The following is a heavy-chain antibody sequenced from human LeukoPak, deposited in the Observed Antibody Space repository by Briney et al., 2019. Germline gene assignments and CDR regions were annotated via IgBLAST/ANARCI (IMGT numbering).Heavy chain of an antibody. J-gene: IGHJ4*02. CDR3: ARLYSYGYVDY. CDR2: IYYSGST. D-gene: IGHD5-18*01. CDR1: GGSISSYY. Sequence: PSETLSLTCTVSGGSISSYYWSWIRQPPGKGLEWIGYIYYSGSTNYNPSLKSRVTISVDTSKNQFSLKLSSVTAADTAVYYCARLYSYGYVDYWGQGTLVTVSS. V-gene: IGHV4-59*01.